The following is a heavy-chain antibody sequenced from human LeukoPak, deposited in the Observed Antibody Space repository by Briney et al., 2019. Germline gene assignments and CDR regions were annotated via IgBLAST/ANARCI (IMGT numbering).Heavy chain of an antibody. CDR3: ARGHNYAFDN. V-gene: IGHV3-48*04. D-gene: IGHD1-1*01. CDR1: GFPFIDYS. J-gene: IGHJ4*02. Sequence: GGSLRLSCAASGFPFIDYSMDWVRPAPGEGLEWISYIGIDSGNTKYADSVKGRFTISGDSAKNSLYLQMNSLRVEDTAVYYCARGHNYAFDNWGQGTLVTVSS. CDR2: IGIDSGNT.